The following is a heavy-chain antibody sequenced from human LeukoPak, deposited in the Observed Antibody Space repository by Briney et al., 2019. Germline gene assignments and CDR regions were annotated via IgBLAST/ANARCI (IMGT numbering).Heavy chain of an antibody. V-gene: IGHV1-46*01. CDR3: ARDDYYDSSGYYTL. CDR2: INPSGGDT. D-gene: IGHD3-22*01. CDR1: GYILSSYY. J-gene: IGHJ1*01. Sequence: ASVKVSCKASGYILSSYYMHWVRQAPGQGLEWLGIINPSGGDTKYAQKFQGRVAMTRDKSTSTVYMELSSLRSEDTAVYYCARDDYYDSSGYYTLWGQGTLVTVSS.